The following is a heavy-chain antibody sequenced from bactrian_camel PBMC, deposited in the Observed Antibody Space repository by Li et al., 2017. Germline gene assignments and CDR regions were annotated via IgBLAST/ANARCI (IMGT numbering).Heavy chain of an antibody. D-gene: IGHD4*01. CDR1: GFTFSSYW. CDR3: AANVDFSEYDTPPEYHY. V-gene: IGHV3S1*01. CDR2: IESADDRT. J-gene: IGHJ4*01. Sequence: HVQLVESGGDLVQPGGSLRLSCAASGFTFSSYWMYWIRQAPGKGLEWVSTIESADDRTYYADSVKGRFTMSRDTAKNTVYLQMKSLESEDTALYYCAANVDFSEYDTPPEYHYWGQGTQVTVS.